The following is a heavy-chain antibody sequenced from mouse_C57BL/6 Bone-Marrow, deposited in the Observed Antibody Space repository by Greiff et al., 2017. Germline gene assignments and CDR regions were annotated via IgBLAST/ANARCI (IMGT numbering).Heavy chain of an antibody. CDR3: ARWGGRGYFDY. J-gene: IGHJ2*01. CDR2: INPGSGGT. Sequence: VQLQQSGAELVRPGTSVKVSCKASGYAFTNYLIEWVKQRPGQGLEWIGVINPGSGGTNYNGKFKGKATLTADKSASTAYMQLSSLTSEDSAVYFCARWGGRGYFDYWGQGTTLTVSS. V-gene: IGHV1-54*01. CDR1: GYAFTNYL. D-gene: IGHD3-3*01.